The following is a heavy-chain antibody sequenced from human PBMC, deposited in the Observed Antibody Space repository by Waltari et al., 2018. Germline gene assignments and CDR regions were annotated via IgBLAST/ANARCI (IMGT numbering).Heavy chain of an antibody. Sequence: QVQLVQSGAEVQKPGASVKLPCKVSGHKFNHYAISRVRQTPGQGLEWTGGIIPIFGTPYYAQKFQATATITADRSTTTAYLELSSLRSEDTAFYFCARTVGDIMFQFANWGQGTLVTVSS. D-gene: IGHD3-10*01. CDR1: GHKFNHYA. CDR2: IIPIFGTP. CDR3: ARTVGDIMFQFAN. J-gene: IGHJ4*02. V-gene: IGHV1-69*06.